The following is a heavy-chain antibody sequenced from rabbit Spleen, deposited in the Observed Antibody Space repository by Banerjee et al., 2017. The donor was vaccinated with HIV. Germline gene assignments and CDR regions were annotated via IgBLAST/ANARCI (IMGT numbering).Heavy chain of an antibody. J-gene: IGHJ6*01. Sequence: QSLEESGGDLVKPGGTLTLTCTASGFSFSSSDYMCWVRHAPGKGLEWISCIAGVSSGFTYSATWAKGRFTISKTSSTTVTLKMASLTVTDTATYFCARDTASSFSSYGMGLWGPGTIVTV. D-gene: IGHD6-1*01. CDR3: ARDTASSFSSYGMGL. V-gene: IGHV1S40*01. CDR1: GFSFSSSDY. CDR2: IAGVSSGFT.